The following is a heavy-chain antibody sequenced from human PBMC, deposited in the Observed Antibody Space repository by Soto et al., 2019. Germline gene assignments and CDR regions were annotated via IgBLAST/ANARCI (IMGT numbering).Heavy chain of an antibody. J-gene: IGHJ4*02. CDR3: ARDVSSEYASILDV. D-gene: IGHD3-3*01. CDR1: RLTFSPYW. CDR2: IKEDGSVK. Sequence: VGSLRLSCEGFRLTFSPYWMTWVRQAPGKGLEWVASIKEDGSVKNYADSVKGRFTVSRDNVKRAMFLQMTSVRVDDTAVYFCARDVSSEYASILDVWGRGARVTVSS. V-gene: IGHV3-7*03.